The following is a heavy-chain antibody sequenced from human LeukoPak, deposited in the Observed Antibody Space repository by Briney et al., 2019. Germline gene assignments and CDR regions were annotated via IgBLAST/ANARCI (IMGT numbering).Heavy chain of an antibody. CDR3: ARDASYYYGSGSYLDY. D-gene: IGHD3-10*01. J-gene: IGHJ4*02. CDR2: ISSSSSYI. V-gene: IGHV3-21*01. Sequence: GGSLRLSCAASGFTFSSDSMNWVRQAPGKGLEWVSSISSSSSYIYYADSVKGRFTISRDNAKNSLYLQMNSLRAEDTAVYYCARDASYYYGSGSYLDYWGQGTLVTVSS. CDR1: GFTFSSDS.